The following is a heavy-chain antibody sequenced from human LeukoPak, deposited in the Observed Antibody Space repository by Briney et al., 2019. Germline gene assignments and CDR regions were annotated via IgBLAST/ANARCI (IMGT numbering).Heavy chain of an antibody. V-gene: IGHV1-69*04. CDR3: AREKSYYYYYMDV. CDR2: IIPILGIA. Sequence: ASVKVSCKASGGTFSSYTISWVRQAPGQGLEWMGRIIPILGIANYAQKFQGRVTITADKSTSTAYMELSSLITEDTAVYYCAREKSYYYYYMDVWGKGTTVTVSS. CDR1: GGTFSSYT. J-gene: IGHJ6*03.